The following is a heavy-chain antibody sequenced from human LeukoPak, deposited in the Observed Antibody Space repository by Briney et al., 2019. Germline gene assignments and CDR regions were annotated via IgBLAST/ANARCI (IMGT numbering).Heavy chain of an antibody. J-gene: IGHJ5*02. CDR3: ARDVGLTGHFNWFDP. V-gene: IGHV1-2*02. D-gene: IGHD3-9*01. CDR1: GYTFTGYY. CDR2: INPKSGDT. Sequence: ASVKVSCKASGYTFTGYYLHWVRQAPGQGLEWMGWINPKSGDTHYAQKFQGRVTMTRDTSISTAYMELSRLRSDDTAVYYCARDVGLTGHFNWFDPWGQGTLVTVSS.